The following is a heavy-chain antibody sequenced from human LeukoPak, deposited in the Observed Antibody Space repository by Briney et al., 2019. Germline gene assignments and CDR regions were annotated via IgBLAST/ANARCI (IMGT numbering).Heavy chain of an antibody. CDR1: GYTFTSYG. D-gene: IGHD3-9*01. V-gene: IGHV1-18*01. Sequence: ASVKVSCEASGYTFTSYGISWVRQAPGQGLEWMGWISAYNGNTNYAQKLQGRVTMTTDTSTSTAYMELRSLRSDDTAVYYCARGALRYFDWLFSDFDYWGQGTLVTVSS. CDR3: ARGALRYFDWLFSDFDY. J-gene: IGHJ4*02. CDR2: ISAYNGNT.